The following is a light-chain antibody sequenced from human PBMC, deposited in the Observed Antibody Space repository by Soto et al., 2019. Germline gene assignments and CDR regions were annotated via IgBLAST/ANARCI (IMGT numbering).Light chain of an antibody. J-gene: IGLJ3*02. CDR3: QSYDSSLSGWV. V-gene: IGLV1-40*01. CDR1: SPNIGAGYG. CDR2: GNS. Sequence: QSVLTQPPSVSGAPGQRVTISCTGSSPNIGAGYGVHWYQQLPGTAPKLLIYGNSNRPSGVPDRFSGSKSGTSASLAITGLRAVDEADYYCQSYDSSLSGWVFGGGTKLTVL.